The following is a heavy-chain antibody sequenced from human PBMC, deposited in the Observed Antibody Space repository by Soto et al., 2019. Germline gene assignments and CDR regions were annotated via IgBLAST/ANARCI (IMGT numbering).Heavy chain of an antibody. CDR2: IYDRGST. CDR1: GGSIGSDNYY. V-gene: IGHV4-30-4*01. D-gene: IGHD2-15*01. CDR3: PRVRWYGDYSDY. Sequence: QVQLQESGPGLVKPSQTLSLTCTVSGGSIGSDNYYWSCIRQPPGKGLEWIGYIYDRGSTYYNPYLRSRVSISVDTPKNQFPLKLRSVTAADTVVYYWPRVRWYGDYSDYWGQGTLVTVSS. J-gene: IGHJ4*02.